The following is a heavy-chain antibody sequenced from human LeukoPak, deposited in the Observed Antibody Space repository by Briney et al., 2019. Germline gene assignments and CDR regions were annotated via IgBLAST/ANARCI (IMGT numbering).Heavy chain of an antibody. V-gene: IGHV1-8*01. J-gene: IGHJ4*02. CDR2: MNPNSGNT. CDR3: ARGVVNGLLWFGELFRD. Sequence: ASEKVSCKASGYTFTSYDINWVRQATGQGLEWMGWMNPNSGNTGYAQKFQGRVTMTRNTSISTAYMELSSLRSEDTAVYYCARGVVNGLLWFGELFRDWGQGTLVTVSS. D-gene: IGHD3-10*01. CDR1: GYTFTSYD.